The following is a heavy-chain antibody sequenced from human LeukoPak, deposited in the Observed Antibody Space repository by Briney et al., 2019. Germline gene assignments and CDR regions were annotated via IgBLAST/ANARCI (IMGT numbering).Heavy chain of an antibody. CDR1: GGSFSGYY. CDR2: INHSGST. J-gene: IGHJ4*02. V-gene: IGHV4-34*01. CDR3: ARVPSYCTNGVCYTGYFDY. Sequence: TSETLSLTCAVYGGSFSGYYWSRIRQPPGKGLEWIGEINHSGSTNYNPSLKSRVTISVDTSKNQFSLKLSSVTAADTAVYYCARVPSYCTNGVCYTGYFDYWGQGTLVTVSS. D-gene: IGHD2-8*01.